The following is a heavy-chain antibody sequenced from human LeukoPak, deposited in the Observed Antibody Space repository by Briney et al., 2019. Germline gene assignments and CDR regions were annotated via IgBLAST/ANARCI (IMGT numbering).Heavy chain of an antibody. J-gene: IGHJ1*01. CDR2: IIPILGIA. CDR3: AAAAGHLGHFQH. D-gene: IGHD6-13*01. Sequence: SVKVSCKASGGTFSSYAISWVRQAPGQGLEWMGGIIPILGIANYAQRFQGRVTITADKSTSTAYMELSSLRSEDTAVYYCAAAAGHLGHFQHWGQGTLVTVSS. V-gene: IGHV1-69*04. CDR1: GGTFSSYA.